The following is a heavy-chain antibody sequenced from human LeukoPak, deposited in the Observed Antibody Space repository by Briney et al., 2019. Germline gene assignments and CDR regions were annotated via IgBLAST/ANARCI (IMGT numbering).Heavy chain of an antibody. CDR3: AKDADFNYDSSGYYRDSSFDY. J-gene: IGHJ4*02. D-gene: IGHD3-22*01. V-gene: IGHV3-23*01. CDR2: ISGNAGST. Sequence: PGGSLRLSCAASGFTFSSYGMSWVRQAPGKGLEWVSAISGNAGSTYYADSVKGRFTISRDNSKNKLYLQMNSLRAEDTAVYYCAKDADFNYDSSGYYRDSSFDYWGQGTLVTVSS. CDR1: GFTFSSYG.